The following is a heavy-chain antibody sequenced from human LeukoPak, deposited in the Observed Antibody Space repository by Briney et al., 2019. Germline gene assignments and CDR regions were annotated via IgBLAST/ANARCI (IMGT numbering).Heavy chain of an antibody. D-gene: IGHD7-27*01. CDR3: ARDTVPPRNATEQKTGTYY. V-gene: IGHV4-39*02. J-gene: IGHJ4*01. CDR2: VYYRGNT. CDR1: GGSITTTNYY. Sequence: SETLALTCTVSGGSITTTNYYWAWIRQPPGEGLQWIGSVYYRGNTYSNPSLESRITMSVDTSKNQFSLRLTSVTAADTALYYCARDTVPPRNATEQKTGTYYWGLGTLVTISS.